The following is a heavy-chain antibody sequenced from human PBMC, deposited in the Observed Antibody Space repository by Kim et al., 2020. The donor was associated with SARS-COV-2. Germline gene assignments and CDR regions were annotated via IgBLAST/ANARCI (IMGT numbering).Heavy chain of an antibody. V-gene: IGHV4-31*03. CDR1: VGLTSSGGYY. CDR2: IYYSGST. J-gene: IGHJ4*02. D-gene: IGHD1-26*01. CDR3: ARVSFSPMVIVEYYFDC. Sequence: SETLSLTCILYVGLTSSGGYYWSWIRQHPGKGLEWIGYIYYSGSTYYNPSLKSRVTISVDTSKNQFSLKLSSGTAADTAVYYCARVSFSPMVIVEYYFDCWGQGTLVPVSS.